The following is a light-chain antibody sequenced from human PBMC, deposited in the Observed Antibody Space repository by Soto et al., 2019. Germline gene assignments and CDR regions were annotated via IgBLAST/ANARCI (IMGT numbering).Light chain of an antibody. J-gene: IGKJ4*01. CDR1: QTVRTNY. Sequence: EIVLTQSPGTLSLSPGERATLSCRASQTVRTNYLAWFQHKPGQAPRLLIYGASSRATGIPDRFSGSGSGTDFTITINRLEPEDFAVYFCQKYSDSPLTFGGGTKVEIK. CDR2: GAS. V-gene: IGKV3-20*01. CDR3: QKYSDSPLT.